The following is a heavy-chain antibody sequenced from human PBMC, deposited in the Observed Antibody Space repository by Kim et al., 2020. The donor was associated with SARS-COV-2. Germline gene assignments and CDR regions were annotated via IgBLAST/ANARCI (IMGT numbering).Heavy chain of an antibody. D-gene: IGHD4-17*01. CDR2: ISSSSSYI. V-gene: IGHV3-21*01. J-gene: IGHJ4*02. Sequence: GGSLRLSCAASGFTFSSYSMNWVRQAPGKGLEWVSSISSSSSYIYYADSVKGRFTISRDNAKNSLYLQMNSLRAEDTAVYYCARDPPPRHPYGDNPPTAEENDYWGQGTLVTVSS. CDR3: ARDPPPRHPYGDNPPTAEENDY. CDR1: GFTFSSYS.